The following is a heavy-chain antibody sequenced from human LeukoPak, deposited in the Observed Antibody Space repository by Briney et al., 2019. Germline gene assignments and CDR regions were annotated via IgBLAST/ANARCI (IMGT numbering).Heavy chain of an antibody. D-gene: IGHD3-9*01. J-gene: IGHJ6*03. V-gene: IGHV4-4*09. Sequence: SETLSLTCAVYGGSFSGYYWSWIRQPPGKGLEWIGYIYTSGSTNYNPSLKSRVTISVDTSKNQFSLKLSSVTAADTAVYYCARHDILTGYYSPRYYYYMDVWGKGTTVTVSS. CDR2: IYTSGST. CDR1: GGSFSGYY. CDR3: ARHDILTGYYSPRYYYYMDV.